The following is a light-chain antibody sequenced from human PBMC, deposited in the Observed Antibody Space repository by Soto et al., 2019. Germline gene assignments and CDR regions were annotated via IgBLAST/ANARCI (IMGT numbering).Light chain of an antibody. J-gene: IGKJ3*01. CDR1: QGISSY. CDR3: QQLNSSPIT. Sequence: DFQLTQSPSFLSASVGDRVTITCRASQGISSYLAWYQHKPGKAPKLLIYAASTLQSGVPSRFSGSGSGTEFTLTISSLQPEDFATYYCQQLNSSPITFGPGTKVDIK. CDR2: AAS. V-gene: IGKV1-9*01.